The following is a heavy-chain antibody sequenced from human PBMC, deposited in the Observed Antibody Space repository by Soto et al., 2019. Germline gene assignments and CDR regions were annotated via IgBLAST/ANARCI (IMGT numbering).Heavy chain of an antibody. CDR2: IKHDGSEK. CDR3: VRDRSGSYLEGFDY. D-gene: IGHD1-26*01. J-gene: IGHJ4*02. CDR1: GFTFSSFW. V-gene: IGHV3-7*01. Sequence: EGSLRLSCAASGFTFSSFWMTWVRQAPGKGLEWVANIKHDGSEKYYVESVKGRCTISRDNARNSLFLEMKGLRSEDTAVYSCVRDRSGSYLEGFDYWGQGTLATVSS.